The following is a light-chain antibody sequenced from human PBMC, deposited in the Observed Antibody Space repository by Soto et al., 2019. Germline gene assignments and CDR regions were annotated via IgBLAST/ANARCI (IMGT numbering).Light chain of an antibody. CDR1: QRVLYTSNNKNY. CDR3: QQYYSTPPT. CDR2: WAS. V-gene: IGKV4-1*01. Sequence: DIVMTQSPDSLAVSLGERSTINCKSSQRVLYTSNNKNYLAWYQQKAGQPPKVLIYWASTRESGVPDRFSGSGSGTDFTLTISSLQAEDVALYYCQQYYSTPPTFGQGTKVDIK. J-gene: IGKJ1*01.